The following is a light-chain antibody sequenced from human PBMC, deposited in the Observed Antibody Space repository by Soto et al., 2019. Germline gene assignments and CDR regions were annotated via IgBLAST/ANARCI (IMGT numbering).Light chain of an antibody. V-gene: IGKV1-27*01. CDR2: GAS. CDR1: QGISEY. CDR3: HSYNSIPRT. Sequence: DIQMAQSPSSLSASIGDRVTITCRASQGISEYLAWYQQRPGNAPNLLIYGASILQTGVPSRFSGSVSGTHFTLPISRLQPEDVATYYCHSYNSIPRTFGQRTTVEIK. J-gene: IGKJ1*01.